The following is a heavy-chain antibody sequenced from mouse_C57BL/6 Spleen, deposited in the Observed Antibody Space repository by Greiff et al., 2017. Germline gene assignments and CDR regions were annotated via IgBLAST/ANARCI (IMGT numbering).Heavy chain of an antibody. D-gene: IGHD1-1*02. V-gene: IGHV5-6*01. CDR3: ARGEDYGPFDY. J-gene: IGHJ2*01. Sequence: EVQVVESGGDLVKPGGSLKLSCAASGFTFSSYGMSWVRQTPDKRLEWVATISSGGSYTYYPDSVKGRFTISRDNAKNTLYLQMSSLKSEDTAMYYCARGEDYGPFDYWGQGTTLTVSS. CDR2: ISSGGSYT. CDR1: GFTFSSYG.